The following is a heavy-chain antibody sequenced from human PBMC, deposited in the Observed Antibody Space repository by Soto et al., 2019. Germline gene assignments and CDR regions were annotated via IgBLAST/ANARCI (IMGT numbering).Heavy chain of an antibody. V-gene: IGHV3-30*18. D-gene: IGHD3-22*01. CDR2: ISYDGSNK. J-gene: IGHJ4*02. CDR3: AKEWVYDSSGWSFDY. Sequence: QVQLVESGGGVVQPGRSLRLSCAASGFTFSSYGMHWVRQAPGKGLEWVAVISYDGSNKYYADSVKGRFTISRDNSKNTLYLQMNSLRAEHTAVYYCAKEWVYDSSGWSFDYWGQGTLVTASS. CDR1: GFTFSSYG.